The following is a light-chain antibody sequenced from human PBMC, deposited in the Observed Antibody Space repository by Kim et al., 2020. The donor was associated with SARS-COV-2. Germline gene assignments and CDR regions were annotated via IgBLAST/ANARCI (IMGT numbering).Light chain of an antibody. CDR2: GVS. J-gene: IGLJ1*01. Sequence: QSALTQPRSVSGSPGQSVTISCTGTSSDIGGYDYVSWYQQHPGKAPKLILYGVSNRPAGVPDRFSGSKSGNTASLSISGLQADDEAEYYCCTYAGTYTYVFGTGTKVTVL. V-gene: IGLV2-11*01. CDR1: SSDIGGYDY. CDR3: CTYAGTYTYV.